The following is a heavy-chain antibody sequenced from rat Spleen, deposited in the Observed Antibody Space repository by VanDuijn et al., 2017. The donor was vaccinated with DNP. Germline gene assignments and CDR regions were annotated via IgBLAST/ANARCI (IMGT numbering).Heavy chain of an antibody. V-gene: IGHV5-31*01. CDR2: ITNTGGST. CDR3: TREYYGYTPFDY. D-gene: IGHD1-9*01. Sequence: EVQVVESGGGLVQPGRSLKLSCVASGFTFNNYWMTWIRQAPGKGLEWVASITNTGGSTYYPDSVKGRFTISRDNAKSTLYLQMNSLRSEDTATYYCTREYYGYTPFDYWGQGVMVTVSS. CDR1: GFTFNNYW. J-gene: IGHJ2*01.